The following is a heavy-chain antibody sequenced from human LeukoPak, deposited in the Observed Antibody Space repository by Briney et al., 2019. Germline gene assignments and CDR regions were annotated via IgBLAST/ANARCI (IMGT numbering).Heavy chain of an antibody. V-gene: IGHV3-9*01. Sequence: GGSLRLSCAASGFTFDDYAMHWVRQAPGKGLEWVSGISSNGGSIGYADSVKGRFTISRDNAKESLYLQMNSLRAEVTALYYCAKDRGLGGYSYGYYYYYGMDVWGQGTKVTVSS. J-gene: IGHJ6*02. D-gene: IGHD5-18*01. CDR2: ISSNGGSI. CDR3: AKDRGLGGYSYGYYYYYGMDV. CDR1: GFTFDDYA.